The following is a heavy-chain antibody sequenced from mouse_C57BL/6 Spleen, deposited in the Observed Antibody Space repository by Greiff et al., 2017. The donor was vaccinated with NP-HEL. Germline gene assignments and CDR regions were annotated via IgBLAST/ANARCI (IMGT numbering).Heavy chain of an antibody. CDR3: ATPLYYGSRDYAMDY. CDR2: IHPSDSDT. Sequence: QVQLQQPGAELVKPGASVKVSCKASGYTFTSYWMHWVKQRPGQGLEWIGRIHPSDSDTNYNQKFKGKATLTVDKSSSTAYMQLSSLTSEDSAVYYCATPLYYGSRDYAMDYWGQRTSVTVSS. CDR1: GYTFTSYW. D-gene: IGHD1-1*01. J-gene: IGHJ4*01. V-gene: IGHV1-74*01.